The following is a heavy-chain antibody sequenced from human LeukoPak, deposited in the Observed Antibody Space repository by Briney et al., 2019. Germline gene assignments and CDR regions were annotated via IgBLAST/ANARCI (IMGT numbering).Heavy chain of an antibody. CDR2: ISSTSTTI. Sequence: GGSLRLSCAASGFTFSTYEMNWVRQAPGKGLEWVSYISSTSTTIYYADSVKGRFTISRDNAKNSLYLQMNSLRAEDTAVYYCARDFLNYYDSSGSFDYWGQGNLVTVSS. J-gene: IGHJ4*02. CDR1: GFTFSTYE. CDR3: ARDFLNYYDSSGSFDY. V-gene: IGHV3-48*03. D-gene: IGHD3-22*01.